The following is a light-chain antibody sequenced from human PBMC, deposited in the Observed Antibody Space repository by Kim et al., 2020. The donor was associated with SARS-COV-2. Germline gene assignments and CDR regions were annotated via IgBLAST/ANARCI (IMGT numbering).Light chain of an antibody. CDR3: SSYAGSNNLV. CDR2: EVS. J-gene: IGLJ2*01. V-gene: IGLV2-8*01. Sequence: GQAVTISCTGTRSNVGGYNYDYWYQQNPGKAPKVMIYEVSKRPSGGPDRFSGSKSGNTASLTVSGLQAEDEADYYCSSYAGSNNLVFGGGTQLTVL. CDR1: RSNVGGYNY.